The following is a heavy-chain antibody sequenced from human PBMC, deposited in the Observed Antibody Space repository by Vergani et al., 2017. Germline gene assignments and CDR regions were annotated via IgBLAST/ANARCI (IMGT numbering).Heavy chain of an antibody. V-gene: IGHV1-2*02. J-gene: IGHJ4*02. Sequence: QVQLVQSGAEVKKPGASVKVSCKASGYTFTDYFMHWVRQAPGQGLEWMGWMNPNSGGTNYAQKFQGRVTMTRDTSISTAYMELSNLRSDDTAVYYCARVGTSSNRDYFDYWGEGTLVTDSS. D-gene: IGHD1-14*01. CDR2: MNPNSGGT. CDR3: ARVGTSSNRDYFDY. CDR1: GYTFTDYF.